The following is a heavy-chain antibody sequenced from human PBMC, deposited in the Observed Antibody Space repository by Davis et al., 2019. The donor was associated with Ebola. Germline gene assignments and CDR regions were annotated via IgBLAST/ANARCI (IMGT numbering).Heavy chain of an antibody. Sequence: GESLKISCAASGFTFSSYAMSWVRQAPGKGLEWVSAISGSGGSTYYADSVKGRFTISRDNSKNTLYLQMNSLRAEDTAVYYCAKVLTKYSYGDYDTFDIWGQGTMVTVSS. CDR2: ISGSGGST. V-gene: IGHV3-23*01. J-gene: IGHJ3*02. D-gene: IGHD4-17*01. CDR3: AKVLTKYSYGDYDTFDI. CDR1: GFTFSSYA.